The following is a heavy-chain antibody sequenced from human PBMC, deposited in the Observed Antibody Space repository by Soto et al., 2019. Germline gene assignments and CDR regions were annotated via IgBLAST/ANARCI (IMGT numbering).Heavy chain of an antibody. CDR2: IIPIFGTA. V-gene: IGHV1-69*13. D-gene: IGHD6-13*01. CDR1: GGTFSSYA. Sequence: SVKVSCKASGGTFSSYAISWVRQAPGQGLEWMGGIIPIFGTANYAQKFQGRVTITADESTSTAYMELSSLRSEDTAVYYCAGIAAATRTFDYWGQGTLVTSPQ. CDR3: AGIAAATRTFDY. J-gene: IGHJ4*02.